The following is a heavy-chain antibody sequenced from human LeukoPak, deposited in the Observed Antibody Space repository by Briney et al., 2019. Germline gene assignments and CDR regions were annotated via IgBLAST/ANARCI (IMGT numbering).Heavy chain of an antibody. CDR3: AKDFSYYYYYMDV. CDR1: GFTFDDYA. V-gene: IGHV3-9*01. J-gene: IGHJ6*03. Sequence: GGSLRLSCAASGFTFDDYAMHWVRQAPGKGLEWVSGISWNSGSIGYADSVKGRFTISRDNAKNSLYLQMNSLRDEDTALYYCAKDFSYYYYYMDVWGKGTTVTVSS. CDR2: ISWNSGSI.